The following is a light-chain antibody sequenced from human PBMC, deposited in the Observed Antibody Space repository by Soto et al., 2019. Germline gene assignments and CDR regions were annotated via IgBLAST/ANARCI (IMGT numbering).Light chain of an antibody. V-gene: IGKV1-33*01. J-gene: IGKJ5*01. Sequence: IQMTQSPYPLSASVEDIVTITCQASQEITMYLNWYQQKPGKAPKHLIYDTSNLQTGVPSRFSGSGYGTDFTFTISSLQPEDIATYYCQQYDNVFTFGQGTRLEI. CDR1: QEITMY. CDR2: DTS. CDR3: QQYDNVFT.